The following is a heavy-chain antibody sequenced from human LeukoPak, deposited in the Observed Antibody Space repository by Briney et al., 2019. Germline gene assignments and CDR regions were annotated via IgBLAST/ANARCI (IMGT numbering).Heavy chain of an antibody. V-gene: IGHV3-23*01. CDR3: AKWGCSGSSCYPFDY. J-gene: IGHJ4*02. CDR1: GFTFNTYA. CDR2: MSGSGGRT. D-gene: IGHD2-15*01. Sequence: TGGSLRLSCAASGFTFNTYAMSWVRQAPGKGLEWVSAMSGSGGRTYYADSVKGRFTISRDNSKNTLYLQMNSLRAEDTAVYYCAKWGCSGSSCYPFDYWGQGTLVTVSS.